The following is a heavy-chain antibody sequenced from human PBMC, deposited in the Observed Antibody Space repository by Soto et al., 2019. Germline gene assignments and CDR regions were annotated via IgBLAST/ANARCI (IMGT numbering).Heavy chain of an antibody. CDR2: INPNSGGT. D-gene: IGHD5-12*01. CDR3: ARDPSGWLQPHAFDI. V-gene: IGHV1-2*02. J-gene: IGHJ3*02. CDR1: GYTFTGYY. Sequence: AASVKVSCKASGYTFTGYYMHWVRQAPGQGLEWMGWINPNSGGTNYAQKFQGRVTMTRDTSISTAYMELSRLRSDDTAVYYCARDPSGWLQPHAFDIWGQGTMVTVSS.